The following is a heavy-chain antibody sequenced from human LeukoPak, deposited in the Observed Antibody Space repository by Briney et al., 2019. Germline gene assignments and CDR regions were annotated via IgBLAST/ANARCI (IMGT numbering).Heavy chain of an antibody. CDR1: GGSISSGGYY. J-gene: IGHJ4*02. CDR2: IYYSGST. Sequence: KPSQTLSLTCTVSGGSISSGGYYWSWIRQHPGKGLEWIGYIYYSGSTYYNPSLKSRVTISVDTSKNQFSLKLSSVTAADTAVYYCARGGVRYYYDSSGYHFDYWGQGTLVTVSS. CDR3: ARGGVRYYYDSSGYHFDY. D-gene: IGHD3-22*01. V-gene: IGHV4-31*03.